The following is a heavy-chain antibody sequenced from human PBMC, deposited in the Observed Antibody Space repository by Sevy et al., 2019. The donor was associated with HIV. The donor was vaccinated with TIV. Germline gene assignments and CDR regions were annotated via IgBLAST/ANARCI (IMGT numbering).Heavy chain of an antibody. D-gene: IGHD6-19*01. J-gene: IGHJ3*02. V-gene: IGHV3-9*01. CDR1: GFTFDDYA. CDR3: AKDIGTYSRGWYDAFDI. CDR2: ISWNSGSI. Sequence: GGSLRLSCAASGFTFDDYAMHWVRQAPGKGLEWVSGISWNSGSIGYADSVKRRFTISRDNAKTSLYLQMNSLRAEDTALYYCAKDIGTYSRGWYDAFDIWGQGTMVTVSS.